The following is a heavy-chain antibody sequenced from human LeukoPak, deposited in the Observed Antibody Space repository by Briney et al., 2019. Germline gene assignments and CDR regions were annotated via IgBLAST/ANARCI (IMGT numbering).Heavy chain of an antibody. D-gene: IGHD3-10*01. CDR1: GFTFSNYW. J-gene: IGHJ6*03. CDR3: ARVWRGSGSLYDYYYYMDV. Sequence: GGSLRLSYAASGFTFSNYWMSWVRQAPGKGLEWVANIKQDGNEKYYVDSVKGRFTISRDNSKNTLYLQMNSLRGEDTAVYYCARVWRGSGSLYDYYYYMDVWGKGTTVTISS. V-gene: IGHV3-7*01. CDR2: IKQDGNEK.